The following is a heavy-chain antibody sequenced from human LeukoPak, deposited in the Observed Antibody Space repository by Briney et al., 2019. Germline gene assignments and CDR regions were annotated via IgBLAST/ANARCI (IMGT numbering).Heavy chain of an antibody. CDR3: QQNMQYYDFWSGSSAYYFDY. CDR1: GFTFGDYA. CDR2: IRSKAYGGTT. V-gene: IGHV3-49*04. J-gene: IGHJ4*02. D-gene: IGHD3-3*01. Sequence: AGGSLRLSCTASGFTFGDYAMSWVRQAPGKGLEWVGFIRSKAYGGTTDYAAPVKGRFTISRDDSKNTLYLQMNSLKTEDTAVYYCQQNMQYYDFWSGSSAYYFDYWGQGTLVTVSS.